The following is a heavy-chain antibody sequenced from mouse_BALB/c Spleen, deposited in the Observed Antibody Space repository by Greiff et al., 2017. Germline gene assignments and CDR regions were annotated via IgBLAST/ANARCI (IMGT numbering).Heavy chain of an antibody. D-gene: IGHD2-14*01. CDR1: GFTFSDYY. CDR2: ISDGGSYT. V-gene: IGHV5-4*02. J-gene: IGHJ4*01. Sequence: EVHLVESGGGLVQPGGSRKLSCAASGFTFSDYYMYWVRQTPEKRLEWVATISDGGSYTYYPDSVKGRFTISRDNAKNNLYLQMSSLKSEDTAMYYCARGHYRYAMDYWGQGTSVTVSS. CDR3: ARGHYRYAMDY.